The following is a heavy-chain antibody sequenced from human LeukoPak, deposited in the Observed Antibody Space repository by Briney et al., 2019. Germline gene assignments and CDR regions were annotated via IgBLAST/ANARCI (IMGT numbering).Heavy chain of an antibody. J-gene: IGHJ4*02. CDR1: GFTFSSYG. Sequence: PGGSLRLSCAASGFTFSSYGMHWVRQAPGKGLEWVAFIRYDGSNKYYADSVKGRFTISRDNSKNTLYLQMNSLRAEDTAVYYCAKEGSGGVVDNYYFDYWGQGTLVTVSS. D-gene: IGHD3-16*01. CDR3: AKEGSGGVVDNYYFDY. CDR2: IRYDGSNK. V-gene: IGHV3-30*02.